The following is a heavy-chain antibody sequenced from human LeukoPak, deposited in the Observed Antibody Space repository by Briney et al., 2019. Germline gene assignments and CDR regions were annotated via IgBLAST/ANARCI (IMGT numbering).Heavy chain of an antibody. CDR2: ISGSGGIT. J-gene: IGHJ4*02. V-gene: IGHV3-23*01. CDR3: AKGAYSSSWYLYDD. Sequence: GGSLRLSCAASGFTFSSYAMNWVRQAPGKGLEWVSAISGSGGITYNADSVKGRFTISRDNSKNTLYLQLNSLRAEDTAIYYCAKGAYSSSWYLYDDWGQGTLVTVSS. D-gene: IGHD6-13*01. CDR1: GFTFSSYA.